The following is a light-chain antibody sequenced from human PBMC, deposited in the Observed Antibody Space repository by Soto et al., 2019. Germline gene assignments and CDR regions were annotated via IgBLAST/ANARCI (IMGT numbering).Light chain of an antibody. Sequence: QSALTQPASVSGSPGQSITISCTGTSSDVGGYNYVSWYQQHPGKAPKLMIYDVSNRPSGVSNPFSGSNSGNTASLTISGLQAQDEDDYYCYSYTSSSTLLYVFGTGTKLTVL. J-gene: IGLJ1*01. V-gene: IGLV2-14*01. CDR1: SSDVGGYNY. CDR3: YSYTSSSTLLYV. CDR2: DVS.